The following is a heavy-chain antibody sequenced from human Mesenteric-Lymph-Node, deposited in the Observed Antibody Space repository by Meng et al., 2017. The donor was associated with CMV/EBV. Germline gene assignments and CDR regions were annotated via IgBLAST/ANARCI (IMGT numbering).Heavy chain of an antibody. CDR1: GIPLSSYA. Sequence: GESLKISCAASGIPLSSYAMHWVRQAPGKGLEWVAYIRYDGANKYYEDSVKGRFTISRDNSKNTLYLQMNSLRAEDTAMYYCAKDRVSGGYSVDFWGQGTLVTVSS. D-gene: IGHD3-22*01. J-gene: IGHJ4*02. CDR3: AKDRVSGGYSVDF. CDR2: IRYDGANK. V-gene: IGHV3-30*02.